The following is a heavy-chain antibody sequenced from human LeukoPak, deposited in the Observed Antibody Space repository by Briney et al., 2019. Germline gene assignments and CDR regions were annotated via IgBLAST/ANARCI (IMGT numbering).Heavy chain of an antibody. CDR3: ARDLRSRAC. CDR1: DFTVSSNY. Sequence: PGGSLRLSCAASDFTVSSNYMNWVRQAPGKGLEWVSVIYSGGSTYYADSVKGRFTISRGNSKNTLYLQMNSLRAEDTAVYYCARDLRSRACWGQGTLVTVSS. D-gene: IGHD4-17*01. J-gene: IGHJ4*02. V-gene: IGHV3-53*01. CDR2: IYSGGST.